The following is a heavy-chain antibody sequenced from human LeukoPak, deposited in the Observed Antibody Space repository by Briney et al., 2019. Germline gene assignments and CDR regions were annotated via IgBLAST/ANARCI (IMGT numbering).Heavy chain of an antibody. Sequence: SETLSLTCTVSGYSISSGYYWGWIRQPPGKGLEWIGSIYHSGSTYYNPSLKSRLTISADTSKNQFSLRLSSVTAADTAVYYCARVTGYIVEDYFDYWGQGTLVTVSS. V-gene: IGHV4-38-2*02. D-gene: IGHD3-22*01. CDR3: ARVTGYIVEDYFDY. CDR1: GYSISSGYY. J-gene: IGHJ4*02. CDR2: IYHSGST.